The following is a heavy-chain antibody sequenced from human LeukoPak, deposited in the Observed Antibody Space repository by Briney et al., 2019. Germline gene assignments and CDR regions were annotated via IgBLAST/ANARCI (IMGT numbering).Heavy chain of an antibody. Sequence: PGGSLRLSCAASGFTFSNYAMSWVRQAPGKGLEWVSSISSSSSYIYYADSVKGRFTISRDNAKNSLYLQMSSLRAEDTAVYYCARELVYPLENWCFDYWGQGTLVTVSS. D-gene: IGHD2-8*02. CDR2: ISSSSSYI. J-gene: IGHJ4*02. V-gene: IGHV3-21*01. CDR1: GFTFSNYA. CDR3: ARELVYPLENWCFDY.